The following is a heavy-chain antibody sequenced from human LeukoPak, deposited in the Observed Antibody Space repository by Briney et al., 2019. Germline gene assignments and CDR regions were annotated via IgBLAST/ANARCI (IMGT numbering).Heavy chain of an antibody. D-gene: IGHD2-2*01. V-gene: IGHV1-2*02. CDR1: GYTFTGYY. CDR3: ARGQERGVVVPAAIFDY. CDR2: INPNNGGT. Sequence: ASVKVSCKASGYTFTGYYMHWVRQAPGQGLEWMGWINPNNGGTNYAQKFQGRVTMTRDTSISTAYMELSRLRSDDTAVYYCARGQERGVVVPAAIFDYWGQGTLVTVSS. J-gene: IGHJ4*02.